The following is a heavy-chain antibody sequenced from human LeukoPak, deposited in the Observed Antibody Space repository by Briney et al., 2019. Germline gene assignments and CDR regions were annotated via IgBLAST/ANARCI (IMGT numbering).Heavy chain of an antibody. Sequence: ASVKVSCKASGYTFTGYYMHWVRQAPGQGLEWMGWISPNSGGTNYAQKFQGRVTMTRDTSISTAYMELIRLRSDDTAMYYCARGSSTLDVWGQGTTVTASS. CDR2: ISPNSGGT. V-gene: IGHV1-2*02. CDR1: GYTFTGYY. CDR3: ARGSSTLDV. D-gene: IGHD6-13*01. J-gene: IGHJ6*02.